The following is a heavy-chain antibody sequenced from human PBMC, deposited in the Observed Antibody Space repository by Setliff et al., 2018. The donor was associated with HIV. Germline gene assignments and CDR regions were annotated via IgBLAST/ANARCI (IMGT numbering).Heavy chain of an antibody. CDR1: GYTFSSYD. CDR3: ALKGAYDILTGFPN. Sequence: ASVKVSCKASGYTFSSYDINWVRQTAGQGLEWMGWMNPNSGNTGYAQKFQGRVTMTRNTSITTAYMELTNVTSEDTAVYYCALKGAYDILTGFPNWGQGTLVTVSS. V-gene: IGHV1-8*01. D-gene: IGHD3-9*01. CDR2: MNPNSGNT. J-gene: IGHJ4*02.